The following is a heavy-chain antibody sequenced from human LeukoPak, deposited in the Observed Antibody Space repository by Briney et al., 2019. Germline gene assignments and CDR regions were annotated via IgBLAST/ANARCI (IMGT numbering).Heavy chain of an antibody. Sequence: ASETLSLTCAVYGGSFSGYYWSWIRQPPGKGLEWIGEINHSGSTNYNPSLKSRVTISVDTSKNQFSLKLSSVTAADTAVYYCARHLYGGSYYGLYYFDYWGQGTLVTVSS. CDR2: INHSGST. D-gene: IGHD1-26*01. V-gene: IGHV4-34*01. CDR1: GGSFSGYY. J-gene: IGHJ4*02. CDR3: ARHLYGGSYYGLYYFDY.